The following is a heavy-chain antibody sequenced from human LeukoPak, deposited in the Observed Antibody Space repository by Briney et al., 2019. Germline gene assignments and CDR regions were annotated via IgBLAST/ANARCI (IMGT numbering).Heavy chain of an antibody. V-gene: IGHV1-69*13. CDR2: IIPIFGTA. J-gene: IGHJ6*02. D-gene: IGHD3-10*01. CDR3: ASPARGVSYGMDV. CDR1: GYAFTGYN. Sequence: SVKVSCKASGYAFTGYNMHWVRQAPGQGLEWMGGIIPIFGTANYAQKFQGRVTITADESTSTAYMELSSLRSEDTAVYYCASPARGVSYGMDVWGQGTTVTVSS.